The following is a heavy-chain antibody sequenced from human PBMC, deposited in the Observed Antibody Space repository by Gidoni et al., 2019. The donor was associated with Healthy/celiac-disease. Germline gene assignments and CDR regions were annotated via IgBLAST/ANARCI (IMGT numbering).Heavy chain of an antibody. CDR2: INPNSGGT. D-gene: IGHD3-10*01. J-gene: IGHJ6*02. Sequence: QVQLVQSGAEVKKPGASVKVSCKASGYTFTGYYIHWVRQAPGQGLEWMGWINPNSGGTNYAQKFQGRVTMTRDTSISTAYMELSRLRSDDTAVYYCARRGNYYGSGSYSVYYYGMDVWGQGTTVTVSS. CDR3: ARRGNYYGSGSYSVYYYGMDV. V-gene: IGHV1-2*02. CDR1: GYTFTGYY.